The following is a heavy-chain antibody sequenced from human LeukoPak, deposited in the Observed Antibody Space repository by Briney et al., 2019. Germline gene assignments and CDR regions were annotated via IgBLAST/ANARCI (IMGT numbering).Heavy chain of an antibody. Sequence: SETLSLIGAVAGGSSSSYYWSWIRKPPGKGPEWVGDIYYSGSTNYNPSLKSRVNISVDTSKNQFSLKLSSVTAADTAVYYCARAVWVYGSSSLGGYYYYYMDVWGKGTTVTVSS. V-gene: IGHV4-59*01. CDR2: IYYSGST. J-gene: IGHJ6*03. CDR3: ARAVWVYGSSSLGGYYYYYMDV. CDR1: GGSSSSYY. D-gene: IGHD6-6*01.